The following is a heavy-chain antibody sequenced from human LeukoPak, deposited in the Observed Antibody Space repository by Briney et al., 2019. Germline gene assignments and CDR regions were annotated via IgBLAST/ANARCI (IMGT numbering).Heavy chain of an antibody. D-gene: IGHD3-10*01. CDR1: GFTFSDYY. J-gene: IGHJ6*02. V-gene: IGHV3-11*01. Sequence: TGGSLRLSCAASGFTFSDYYMSWIRQAPGKGLEWVSYISSSGSTIYYADSVKGRFTISRDNAKNSLYLQMNSLRAEDTAVYYCARDRGAARVPSGMDVWGQGTTVTVSS. CDR2: ISSSGSTI. CDR3: ARDRGAARVPSGMDV.